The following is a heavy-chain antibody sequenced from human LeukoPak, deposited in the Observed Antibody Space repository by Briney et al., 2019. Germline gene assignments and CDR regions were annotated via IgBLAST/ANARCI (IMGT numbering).Heavy chain of an antibody. V-gene: IGHV4-59*12. CDR2: IYYSGST. CDR3: ARGSSGWYWFDP. J-gene: IGHJ5*02. CDR1: GGSISSYY. D-gene: IGHD6-19*01. Sequence: PSEILSLTCTVSGGSISSYYWSWIRQPPGKGLEWIGYIYYSGSTNYNPSLKSRVTISVDTSKNQFSLKLSSVTAADTAVYYCARGSSGWYWFDPWGQGTLVTVSS.